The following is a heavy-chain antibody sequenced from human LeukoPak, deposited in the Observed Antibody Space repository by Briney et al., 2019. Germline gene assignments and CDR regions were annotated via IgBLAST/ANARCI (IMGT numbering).Heavy chain of an antibody. Sequence: PGESLKISCKGSGYSFTSYWIGWVRQMPGKGLEWMGIIYPGDSDTRYSPSFQGQVTISADKSISTAYLQWSSLKASDTAMYYCARSWLGYCSGPCGFDIWGQGTMVTVSS. J-gene: IGHJ3*02. CDR2: IYPGDSDT. D-gene: IGHD2-15*01. CDR3: ARSWLGYCSGPCGFDI. CDR1: GYSFTSYW. V-gene: IGHV5-51*01.